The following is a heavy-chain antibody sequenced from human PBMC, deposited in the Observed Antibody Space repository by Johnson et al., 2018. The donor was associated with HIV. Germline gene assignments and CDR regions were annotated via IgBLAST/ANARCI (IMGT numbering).Heavy chain of an antibody. Sequence: EVQLVESGGGVVRPGRSLRLSCAASGFTFSSYDMHWVRQATGKGLEWVSTIGTAGDTYYPGSVKGRFTVSREAAKNSLYLQMNRLRAGDTAVYYCARGAPSGNYYVDAFDLWGQGTMVIVSS. J-gene: IGHJ3*01. CDR3: ARGAPSGNYYVDAFDL. CDR1: GFTFSSYD. CDR2: IGTAGDT. D-gene: IGHD1-26*01. V-gene: IGHV3-13*01.